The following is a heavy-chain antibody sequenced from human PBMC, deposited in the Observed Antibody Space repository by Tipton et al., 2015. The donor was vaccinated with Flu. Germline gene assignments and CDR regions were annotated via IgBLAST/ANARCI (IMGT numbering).Heavy chain of an antibody. D-gene: IGHD6-19*01. CDR3: AKSSGWYGYYFDY. CDR2: ISGDGGST. J-gene: IGHJ4*02. CDR1: GFTFDDYA. Sequence: SLRLSCAASGFTFDDYAMHWVRQAPGRGLEWVSLISGDGGSTYYADSVKGRFTISRDNSKNSLYLQMNSLRTEDTALYYCAKSSGWYGYYFDYWGQGTLVTVSS. V-gene: IGHV3-43*02.